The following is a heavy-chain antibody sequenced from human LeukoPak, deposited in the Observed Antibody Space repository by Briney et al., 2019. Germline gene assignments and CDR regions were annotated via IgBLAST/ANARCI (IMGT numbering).Heavy chain of an antibody. V-gene: IGHV4-59*08. J-gene: IGHJ5*02. Sequence: PSETLSLTCTVSGGSISSCYWSWIRQPPGKGLEWIGYIYYSGSTNYNPSLKSRVTISVDTSKNQFSLKLSSVTAADTAVYYCARHRDGYCSGGSCDNWFDPWGQGTLVTVSS. CDR2: IYYSGST. CDR1: GGSISSCY. D-gene: IGHD2-15*01. CDR3: ARHRDGYCSGGSCDNWFDP.